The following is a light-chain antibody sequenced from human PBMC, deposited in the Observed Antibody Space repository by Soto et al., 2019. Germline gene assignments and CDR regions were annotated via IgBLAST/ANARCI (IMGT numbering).Light chain of an antibody. CDR3: SAYAGRNNVV. J-gene: IGLJ2*01. CDR2: EVS. Sequence: QSALTQPPSASGSPGQSVTISCTGTSSDIGGYKYVSWYQQHPGKAPKLMIYEVSKGPSGVPDRFSGSKSGNTASLTVSGLQTEDEADYYCSAYAGRNNVVFGGGTKLTVL. CDR1: SSDIGGYKY. V-gene: IGLV2-8*01.